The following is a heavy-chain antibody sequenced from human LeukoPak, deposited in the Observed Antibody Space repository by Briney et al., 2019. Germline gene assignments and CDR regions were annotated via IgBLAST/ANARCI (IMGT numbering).Heavy chain of an antibody. J-gene: IGHJ4*02. V-gene: IGHV4-39*01. CDR1: GGSISSSSYY. D-gene: IGHD6-13*01. CDR3: ARQGSTGPYSFDY. Sequence: SETLSLTCTVSGGSISSSSYYWVWIRQPPGKGLEWIGNIYYSGRTYQNPSLKSRVTISVDASKNQFSLKLSSVTAADTAVYYCARQGSTGPYSFDYWGQGTLVTVSS. CDR2: IYYSGRT.